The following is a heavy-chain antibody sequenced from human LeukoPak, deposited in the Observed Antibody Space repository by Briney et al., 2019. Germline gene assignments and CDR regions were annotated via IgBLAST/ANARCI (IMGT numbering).Heavy chain of an antibody. Sequence: GESLKISCKGSGYSFTSYWIGWVRQMPGKGLEWMGIIYPGDSDTRYSPSFQGQVTISADKSISTAYLQWSSLKASDTAMYYCARYVPDYDFWSGLNWFDPWGQGTLVTVSS. D-gene: IGHD3-3*01. CDR2: IYPGDSDT. CDR3: ARYVPDYDFWSGLNWFDP. V-gene: IGHV5-51*01. J-gene: IGHJ5*02. CDR1: GYSFTSYW.